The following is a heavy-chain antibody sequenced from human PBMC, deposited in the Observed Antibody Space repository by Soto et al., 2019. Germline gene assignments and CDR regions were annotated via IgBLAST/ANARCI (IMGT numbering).Heavy chain of an antibody. CDR3: ARGIAAVFGLDY. V-gene: IGHV2-70*01. CDR2: IDWDDDK. J-gene: IGHJ4*02. D-gene: IGHD6-13*01. CDR1: GFSLSTSGMC. Sequence: GPTLVKPTETLTLTCTFAGFSLSTSGMCVSWIRQPPGKALEWLALIDWDDDKYYSTSLKTRLTISKDTSKNQVVLTMTNMDPVDTATSYCARGIAAVFGLDYWGQGTLVTVSS.